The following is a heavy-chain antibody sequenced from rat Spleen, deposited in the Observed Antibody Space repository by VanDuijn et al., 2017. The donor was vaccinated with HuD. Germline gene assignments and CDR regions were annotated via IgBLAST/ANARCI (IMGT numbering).Heavy chain of an antibody. CDR1: GFTFSNYY. CDR3: ARREVVYWYFDF. D-gene: IGHD1-1*01. V-gene: IGHV5-25*01. J-gene: IGHJ1*01. Sequence: EVQLVESGGGLVQPGRSMKLSCAASGFTFSNYYMAWVRQAPTKGLEWVASISTGGCNTYYRDSVKGRFTISRDNAKSTLYLQMDSLRSEDTATYYCARREVVYWYFDFWGPGTMVTVSS. CDR2: ISTGGCNT.